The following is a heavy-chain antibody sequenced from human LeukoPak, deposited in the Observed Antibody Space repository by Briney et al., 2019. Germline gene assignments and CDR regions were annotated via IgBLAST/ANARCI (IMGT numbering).Heavy chain of an antibody. D-gene: IGHD4-17*01. V-gene: IGHV4-4*02. Sequence: SETLSLTCAVSGGSISSSNWWSWVRQPPGKGLEWIGEIYHSGSTNYNPSLKSRVTISVEKSKNQFSLKLSSVTAADTAVYYCARHPQPTVTYYYYYYGMDVWGQGTTVTVSS. J-gene: IGHJ6*02. CDR1: GGSISSSNW. CDR3: ARHPQPTVTYYYYYYGMDV. CDR2: IYHSGST.